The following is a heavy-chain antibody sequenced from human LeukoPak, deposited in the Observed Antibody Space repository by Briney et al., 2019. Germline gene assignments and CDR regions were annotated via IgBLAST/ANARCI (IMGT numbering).Heavy chain of an antibody. CDR1: GFTFSSYA. CDR2: ISSSGSTI. J-gene: IGHJ4*02. V-gene: IGHV3-48*04. CDR3: ASRYYYDSSGYYYVR. Sequence: GGSLRLSCAASGFTFSSYAMSWVRQAPGKGLEWVSYISSSGSTIYYADSVKGRFTISRDNAKNSLYLQMNSLRAEDTAVYYCASRYYYDSSGYYYVRWGQGTLVTVSS. D-gene: IGHD3-22*01.